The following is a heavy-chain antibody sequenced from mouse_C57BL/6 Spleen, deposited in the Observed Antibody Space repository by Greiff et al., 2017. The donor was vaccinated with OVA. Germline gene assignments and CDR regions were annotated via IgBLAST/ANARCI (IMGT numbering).Heavy chain of an antibody. CDR2: IDPETGGT. Sequence: VQLQQSGAELVRPGASVTLSCKASGYTFTDYEMHWVKQTPVHGLEWIGAIDPETGGTAYNQKFKGKAILTADKSSSTAYMELRSLTSEDSAVYYCTRGSYEGFAYWGQGTLVTVSA. J-gene: IGHJ3*01. CDR3: TRGSYEGFAY. V-gene: IGHV1-15*01. CDR1: GYTFTDYE. D-gene: IGHD2-3*01.